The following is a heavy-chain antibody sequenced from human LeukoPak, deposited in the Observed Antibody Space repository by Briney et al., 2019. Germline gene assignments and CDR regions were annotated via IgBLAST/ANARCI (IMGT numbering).Heavy chain of an antibody. V-gene: IGHV1-69*13. D-gene: IGHD3-10*01. CDR1: GGTLSSYA. Sequence: ASVKVSCKASGGTLSSYAISWVRQAPGQGLEWMGGIIPIFGTANYAQKFQGRVTITADESTSTAYMELSSLRSEDTAVYYCARDGAHYGSGSYLDYWGQGTLVTVSS. CDR2: IIPIFGTA. CDR3: ARDGAHYGSGSYLDY. J-gene: IGHJ4*02.